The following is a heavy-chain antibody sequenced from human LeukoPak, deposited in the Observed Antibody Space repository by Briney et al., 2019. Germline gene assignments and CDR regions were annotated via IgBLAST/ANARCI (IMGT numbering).Heavy chain of an antibody. J-gene: IGHJ4*02. V-gene: IGHV3-7*01. Sequence: GGSLRLSCAASGFTFSSYWMSWVRQAPGKGLEWVANIKQDGSEKYYVDSVKGRFTISRDNANNSLYLQMNSLRAEDTAVYYCASSGFSSGYYHGDYWGQGTLVTVSS. CDR3: ASSGFSSGYYHGDY. D-gene: IGHD3-22*01. CDR1: GFTFSSYW. CDR2: IKQDGSEK.